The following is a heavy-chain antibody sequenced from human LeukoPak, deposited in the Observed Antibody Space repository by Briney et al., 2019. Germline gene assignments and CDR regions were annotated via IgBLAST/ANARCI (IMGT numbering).Heavy chain of an antibody. D-gene: IGHD3-10*01. Sequence: SETLSLTCAVYGGSFSGYYWSWIRQPPGKGLEWIGEINHSGGTNYNPSLKSRVTISVDTSKNQFSLKLSSVTAADTAVYYCAREYYYGSGSSAGMDVWGRGTTVTVSS. CDR2: INHSGGT. J-gene: IGHJ6*02. CDR1: GGSFSGYY. CDR3: AREYYYGSGSSAGMDV. V-gene: IGHV4-34*01.